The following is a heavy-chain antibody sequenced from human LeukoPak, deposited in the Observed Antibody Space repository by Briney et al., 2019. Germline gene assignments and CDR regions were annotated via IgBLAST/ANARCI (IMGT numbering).Heavy chain of an antibody. D-gene: IGHD1-1*01. Sequence: SETLSLTCTVSGGSISSYYWSWIRQPPGKGLEWIGYIYYSGSTNYNPSLKSRVTISVDTSKNQFSLKLSSVTAADTAVYYWARGGQLERRYYFDYWGQGTLVTVSS. J-gene: IGHJ4*02. CDR1: GGSISSYY. CDR2: IYYSGST. V-gene: IGHV4-59*01. CDR3: ARGGQLERRYYFDY.